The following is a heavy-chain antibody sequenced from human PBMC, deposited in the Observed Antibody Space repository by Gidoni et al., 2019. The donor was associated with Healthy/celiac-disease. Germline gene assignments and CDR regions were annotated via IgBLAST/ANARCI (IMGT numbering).Heavy chain of an antibody. CDR3: ARPSSYGSGSYYKSYYYGMDV. Sequence: QVQLVQSGAEVKKPGASVKVSCKASGYTFTSYGISWVRQAPGQGLEWMGWISAYNGNTNYAQKLQGRVTMTTDTSTSTAYMELRSLRSDDTAVYYCARPSSYGSGSYYKSYYYGMDVWGQGTTVTVSS. J-gene: IGHJ6*02. CDR2: ISAYNGNT. V-gene: IGHV1-18*01. CDR1: GYTFTSYG. D-gene: IGHD3-10*01.